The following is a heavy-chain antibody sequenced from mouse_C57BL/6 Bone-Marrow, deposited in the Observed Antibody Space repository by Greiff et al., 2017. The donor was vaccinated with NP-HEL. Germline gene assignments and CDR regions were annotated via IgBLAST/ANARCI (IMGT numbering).Heavy chain of an antibody. D-gene: IGHD1-1*01. CDR2: IDPSDSYT. J-gene: IGHJ1*03. CDR3: ARVYGSPYWYFDV. Sequence: QVHVKQPGAELVKPGASVKLSCKASGYTFTSYWMQWVKQRPGQGLEWIGEIDPSDSYTNYNQKFKGKATLTVDTSSSTAYMQLSSLTSEDSAVYYCARVYGSPYWYFDVWGTGTTVTVSS. V-gene: IGHV1-50*01. CDR1: GYTFTSYW.